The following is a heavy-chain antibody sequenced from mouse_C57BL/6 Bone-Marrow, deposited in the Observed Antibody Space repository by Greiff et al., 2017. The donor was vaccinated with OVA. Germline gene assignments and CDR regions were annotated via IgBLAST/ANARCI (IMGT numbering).Heavy chain of an antibody. Sequence: QVQLQQSGAELVKPGASVKISCKASGYAFSSYWMNWVKQRPGKGLEWIGQIYPGDGDTNYNGKFKGKATLTADKSSSTAYMQLSSLTSEDSAVYFCAREEDYKYCDYWGQGTTLTVSS. CDR1: GYAFSSYW. V-gene: IGHV1-80*01. CDR2: IYPGDGDT. CDR3: AREEDYKYCDY. J-gene: IGHJ2*01. D-gene: IGHD2-12*01.